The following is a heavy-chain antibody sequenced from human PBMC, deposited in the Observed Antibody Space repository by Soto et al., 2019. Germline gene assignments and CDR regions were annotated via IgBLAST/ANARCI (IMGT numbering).Heavy chain of an antibody. CDR2: IIPIFGTA. J-gene: IGHJ5*02. CDR3: ASDLGEQQLEDNWFDP. Sequence: QVQLVQSGAEVKKPGSSVKVSCKASGGTFSSYAISWVRQAPGQGLEWMGGIIPIFGTANYAQKFQGRVTITADDSTSTAYMELSSLRSEDTAVYYCASDLGEQQLEDNWFDPWGQGTLVTVSS. CDR1: GGTFSSYA. V-gene: IGHV1-69*12. D-gene: IGHD6-13*01.